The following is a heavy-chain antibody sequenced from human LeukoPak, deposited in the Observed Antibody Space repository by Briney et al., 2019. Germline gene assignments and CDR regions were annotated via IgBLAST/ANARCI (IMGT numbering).Heavy chain of an antibody. CDR1: GGSISSGDYY. CDR2: IYYSGST. J-gene: IGHJ3*02. D-gene: IGHD2-15*01. Sequence: SETLSLTCTVSGGSISSGDYYWSWIRQPPGKGLEWIGYIYYSGSTYYNPSLKSRVTISVDTSKNQFSLKLSSVTAADTAVYYCARGLLAADAFDIWGQGTMVTVSS. V-gene: IGHV4-30-4*01. CDR3: ARGLLAADAFDI.